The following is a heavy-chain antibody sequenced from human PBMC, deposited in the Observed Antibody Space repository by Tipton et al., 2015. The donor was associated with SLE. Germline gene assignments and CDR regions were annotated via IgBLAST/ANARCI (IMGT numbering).Heavy chain of an antibody. D-gene: IGHD6-13*01. J-gene: IGHJ4*02. CDR2: ISGSGGST. V-gene: IGHV3-23*01. CDR3: AKDGYSSSRPYYFDY. CDR1: GFTFSSYA. Sequence: SLRLSCAASGFTFSSYAMSWVRQAPGKGLEWVSAISGSGGSTYYADSVKSRFTISRDNSKNTLYLQMNSLRAEDTAVYYCAKDGYSSSRPYYFDYWGQGTLVTVSS.